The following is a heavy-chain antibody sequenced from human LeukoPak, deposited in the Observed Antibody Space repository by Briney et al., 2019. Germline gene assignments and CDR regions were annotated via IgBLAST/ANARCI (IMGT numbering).Heavy chain of an antibody. D-gene: IGHD6-19*01. Sequence: GGSLRLSCAASGFTFSSYALSWVRQAPGKGLEWVXGISSSGGNTYYADSVKGRFTISRDNSRSTLYLQMNSLRAEDTAVYYCAKGTHSTGWTGFDYWGQRTLVTVSS. CDR3: AKGTHSTGWTGFDY. CDR1: GFTFSSYA. V-gene: IGHV3-23*01. CDR2: ISSSGGNT. J-gene: IGHJ4*02.